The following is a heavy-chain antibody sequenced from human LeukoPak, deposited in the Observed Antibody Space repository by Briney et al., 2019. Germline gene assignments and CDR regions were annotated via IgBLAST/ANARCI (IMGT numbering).Heavy chain of an antibody. D-gene: IGHD4-17*01. J-gene: IGHJ4*02. V-gene: IGHV1-69*05. CDR1: GGTFSSYA. CDR3: ARDRTVTTALDY. CDR2: IIPIFGTA. Sequence: ASVKVSCKASGGTFSSYAISWVRQAPGQGLEWMGRIIPIFGTANYAQKFQGRVTITTDEPTSTAYMELSSLRSEDTAVYYCARDRTVTTALDYWGQGTLVTVSS.